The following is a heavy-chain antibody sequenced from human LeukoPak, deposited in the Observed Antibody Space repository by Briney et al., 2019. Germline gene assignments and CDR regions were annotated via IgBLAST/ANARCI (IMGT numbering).Heavy chain of an antibody. CDR2: LYHSGST. CDR1: GYSISSSSYS. D-gene: IGHD3-10*01. V-gene: IGHV4-39*01. J-gene: IGHJ4*02. Sequence: PSETLSLTCAVSGYSISSSSYSWGWIRQPPGKGLEWIGSLYHSGSTFYNPSLKSRVTISVDTSKNQFSLKLNSVTAADTAVYYCAIPYYYGSGSWLYWGQGTLVTVSS. CDR3: AIPYYYGSGSWLY.